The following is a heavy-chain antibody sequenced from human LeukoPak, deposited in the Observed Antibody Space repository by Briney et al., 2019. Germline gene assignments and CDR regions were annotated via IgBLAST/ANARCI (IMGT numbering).Heavy chain of an antibody. D-gene: IGHD2-15*01. CDR1: GFTFSSYA. Sequence: GGSLRLSCVASGFTFSSYAMSWVRQTPGKGLEGVSAISGSGGSTYYADSVKGRFTISRDNSKNTLFLQMNSLRVEDTAPYYCAKSVAIYFYYGLDVWGQGTTVTVSS. V-gene: IGHV3-23*01. CDR3: AKSVAIYFYYGLDV. CDR2: ISGSGGST. J-gene: IGHJ6*02.